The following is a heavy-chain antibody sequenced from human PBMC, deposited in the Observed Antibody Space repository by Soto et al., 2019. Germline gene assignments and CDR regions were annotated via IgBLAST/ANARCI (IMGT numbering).Heavy chain of an antibody. CDR1: GFTFSSYA. CDR2: ISYDGSNK. V-gene: IGHV3-30-3*01. Sequence: GGSLRLSCAASGFTFSSYAMHWVRQAPGKGLEWVAVISYDGSNKYYADSVKGRFTISRDNSKNTLYLQMNSLRAEDTAVYYCARAADKITIFVHFDYWGQGTLVTVSS. CDR3: ARAADKITIFVHFDY. J-gene: IGHJ4*02. D-gene: IGHD3-3*01.